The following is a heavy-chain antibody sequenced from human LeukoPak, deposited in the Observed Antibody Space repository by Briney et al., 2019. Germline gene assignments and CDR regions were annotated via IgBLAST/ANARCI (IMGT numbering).Heavy chain of an antibody. CDR3: ARGGYCSSTSCYLIDY. D-gene: IGHD2-2*01. CDR1: GGTFSSYA. CDR2: IIPIFGTA. J-gene: IGHJ4*02. V-gene: IGHV1-69*05. Sequence: GSSVKVSCKASGGTFSSYAISWVRQAPGQGLEWMGGIIPIFGTANYAQKFQGRVTITTDESTSTAYMELSSLRSDDTAVYYCARGGYCSSTSCYLIDYWGQGTLVTVSS.